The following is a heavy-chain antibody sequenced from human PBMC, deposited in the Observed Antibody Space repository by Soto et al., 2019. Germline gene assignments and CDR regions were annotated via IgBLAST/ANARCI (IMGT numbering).Heavy chain of an antibody. CDR1: GYTFTGYY. D-gene: IGHD2-15*01. V-gene: IGHV1-2*04. Sequence: QVQLVQSGAEVKKPGASVKVSCKASGYTFTGYYMHWVRQAPGQGLEWMGWINPNSGGTNYAQKFQGWVTMTRDTSISTAYMELSRLRSDDTAVYYCARDLGYCSGGSCYSGLDYWGQGTLVTVSS. CDR2: INPNSGGT. CDR3: ARDLGYCSGGSCYSGLDY. J-gene: IGHJ4*02.